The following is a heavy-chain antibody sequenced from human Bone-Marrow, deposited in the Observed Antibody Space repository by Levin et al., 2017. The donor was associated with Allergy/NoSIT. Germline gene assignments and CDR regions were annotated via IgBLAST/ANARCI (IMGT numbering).Heavy chain of an antibody. J-gene: IGHJ1*01. CDR3: ARDLDYYGSGSYSGPAEYFQH. CDR2: ISYDGSNK. CDR1: GFTFSSYA. D-gene: IGHD3-10*01. V-gene: IGHV3-30*04. Sequence: GGSLRLSCAASGFTFSSYAMHWVRQAPGKGLEWVAVISYDGSNKYYADSVKGRFTISRDNSKNTLYLQMNSLRAEDTAVYYCARDLDYYGSGSYSGPAEYFQHWGQGTLVTVSS.